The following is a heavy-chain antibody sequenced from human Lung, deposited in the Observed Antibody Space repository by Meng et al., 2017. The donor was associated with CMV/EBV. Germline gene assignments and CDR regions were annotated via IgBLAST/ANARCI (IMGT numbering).Heavy chain of an antibody. CDR1: GFTFSTYD. Sequence: ESLXISCTASGFTFSTYDFHWVRQPTGKGLEWVSSIGTVGDTYSIGSVKGRFIISREDAKNSVYLQMNGLRDGDMGLYYCARARSPTHFDYWGQGALVTVSS. CDR2: IGTVGDT. V-gene: IGHV3-13*01. J-gene: IGHJ4*02. CDR3: ARARSPTHFDY.